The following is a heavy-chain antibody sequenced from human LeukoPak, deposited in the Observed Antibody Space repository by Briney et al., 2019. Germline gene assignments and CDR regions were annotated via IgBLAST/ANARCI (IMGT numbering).Heavy chain of an antibody. CDR3: AGDYYDSSGYYEGVY. V-gene: IGHV1-2*06. D-gene: IGHD3-22*01. CDR2: ISPNSGGT. CDR1: GYTFTGYY. J-gene: IGHJ4*02. Sequence: ASVKVSCKASGYTFTGYYMHWVRQAPGQGLEWMGRISPNSGGTNYAQKFQCRVTMTRDTSISTAYMELSRLRSDDTAVYYCAGDYYDSSGYYEGVYWGQGTLVTVSS.